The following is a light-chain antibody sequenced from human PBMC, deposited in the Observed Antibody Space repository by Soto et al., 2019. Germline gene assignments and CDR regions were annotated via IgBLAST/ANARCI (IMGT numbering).Light chain of an antibody. Sequence: DIVLTQSPDSLAVSLGERASISCKSSQTVSFNYNNKNYLAWYQQKPGQSPKLLIYWASVRESGVPDRFSGGGSGTDFTLTISSLQAEDAAMYYCHQYKSSPWTFGQGTKVELK. CDR2: WAS. CDR3: HQYKSSPWT. CDR1: QTVSFNYNNKNY. V-gene: IGKV4-1*01. J-gene: IGKJ1*01.